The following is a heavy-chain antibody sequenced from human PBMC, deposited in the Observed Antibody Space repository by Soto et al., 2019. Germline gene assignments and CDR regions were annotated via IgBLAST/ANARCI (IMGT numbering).Heavy chain of an antibody. Sequence: PSETLSLTCTVSGGSISRSSYYWGWIRQPPGKGLEWIGSIYYSGSTYYNPSLKSRVTISVDTSKNQFSLKLSSVTAADTAVYYCARLQELRFLEWWYYFDYWGQGTLVTVSS. CDR2: IYYSGST. J-gene: IGHJ4*02. CDR1: GGSISRSSYY. D-gene: IGHD3-3*01. V-gene: IGHV4-39*01. CDR3: ARLQELRFLEWWYYFDY.